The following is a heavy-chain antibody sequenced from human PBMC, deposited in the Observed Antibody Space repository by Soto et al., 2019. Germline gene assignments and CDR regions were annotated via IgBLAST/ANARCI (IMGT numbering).Heavy chain of an antibody. Sequence: GGSLRLSCAASGFTFSSYAMHWVRQAPGKGLEWVAVISYDGSNKYYADSVKGRFTISRDNSKNTLYLQMDSLRAEDTAVYYCARDHCSSTSCYYYYYGMDVWGQGTTVTVSS. CDR3: ARDHCSSTSCYYYYYGMDV. J-gene: IGHJ6*02. D-gene: IGHD2-2*01. CDR2: ISYDGSNK. V-gene: IGHV3-30-3*01. CDR1: GFTFSSYA.